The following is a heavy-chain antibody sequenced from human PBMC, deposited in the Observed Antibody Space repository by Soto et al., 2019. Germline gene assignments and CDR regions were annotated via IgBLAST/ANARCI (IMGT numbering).Heavy chain of an antibody. CDR2: ISGSGGST. D-gene: IGHD3-22*01. Sequence: GGSLRLSCAASGFTFSSYAMSWVRQAPGKGLEWVSAISGSGGSTYYADSVKGRFTISRDNSKNTLYLQMNSLRAEDTAVYYCAKPFPHYYDSRSGGITEYFQHWGQGTLVTVSS. V-gene: IGHV3-23*01. CDR3: AKPFPHYYDSRSGGITEYFQH. CDR1: GFTFSSYA. J-gene: IGHJ1*01.